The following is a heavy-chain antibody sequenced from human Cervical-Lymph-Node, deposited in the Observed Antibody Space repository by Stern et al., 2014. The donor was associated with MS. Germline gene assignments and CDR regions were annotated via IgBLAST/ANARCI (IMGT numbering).Heavy chain of an antibody. Sequence: VQLVESGAEVKKPGSSVKVSCKASGGTFSSYAISWVRQAPGQGLDWMGGIIPIFGTANYAQKFQGRVTITADESTSTAYMELSSLRSEDTAVYYCARGRGIAAPYYFDYWGQGTLVTVSS. CDR1: GGTFSSYA. CDR3: ARGRGIAAPYYFDY. J-gene: IGHJ4*02. D-gene: IGHD6-6*01. V-gene: IGHV1-69*01. CDR2: IIPIFGTA.